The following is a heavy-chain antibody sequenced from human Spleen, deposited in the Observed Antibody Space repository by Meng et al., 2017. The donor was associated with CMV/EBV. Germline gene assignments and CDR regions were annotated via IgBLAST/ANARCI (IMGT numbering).Heavy chain of an antibody. Sequence: GYTFTDYYMDWVRQAPGQGLEWMGWINPNSGGTNYAQKFQGRVTMTRDTSISTAYMELSRLRSDDTAVYYCARGTDYFDSSGYYPDYWGQGALVTVSS. CDR2: INPNSGGT. V-gene: IGHV1-2*02. CDR1: GYTFTDYY. CDR3: ARGTDYFDSSGYYPDY. D-gene: IGHD3-22*01. J-gene: IGHJ4*02.